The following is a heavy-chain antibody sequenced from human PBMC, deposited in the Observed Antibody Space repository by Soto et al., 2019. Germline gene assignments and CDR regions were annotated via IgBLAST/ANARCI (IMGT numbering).Heavy chain of an antibody. CDR1: GYTFTGYY. CDR2: INPNSGGT. J-gene: IGHJ4*02. CDR3: ARAVRRDDSSGYYPTYYFDY. V-gene: IGHV1-2*04. D-gene: IGHD3-22*01. Sequence: ASAKVSCKASGYTFTGYYMHWVRQAPGQGLEWMGWINPNSGGTNYAQKFQGWVTMTRDTSISTAYMELSRLRSDDTAVYYCARAVRRDDSSGYYPTYYFDYWGQGTLVTVSS.